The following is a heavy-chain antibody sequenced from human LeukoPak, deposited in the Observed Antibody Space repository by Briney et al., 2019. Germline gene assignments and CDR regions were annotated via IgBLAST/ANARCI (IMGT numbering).Heavy chain of an antibody. CDR1: GGSISSGDYY. D-gene: IGHD6-13*01. V-gene: IGHV4-30-4*02. CDR2: IYYSGST. J-gene: IGHJ6*03. Sequence: SETLSLTCTVSGGSISSGDYYWSWIRQPPGKGLEWIGYIYYSGSTYYNPSLKSRVTISVDTSKNQFSLKLSSVTAADTAVYYCARDSSSWYGEYYYYYMDVWGKGTTVTVSS. CDR3: ARDSSSWYGEYYYYYMDV.